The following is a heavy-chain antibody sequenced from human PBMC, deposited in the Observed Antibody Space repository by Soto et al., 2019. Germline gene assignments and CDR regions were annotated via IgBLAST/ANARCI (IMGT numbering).Heavy chain of an antibody. CDR2: ISSSSSYT. CDR1: GFTFSDYY. V-gene: IGHV3-11*06. J-gene: IGHJ6*02. D-gene: IGHD3-10*01. CDR3: ARGRASGNGMDV. Sequence: VGSLRLSCAASGFTFSDYYMSWIRQAPGKGLEWVSYISSSSSYTNYADSVKGRFTISRDNAKNSLYLQMNSLRAEDTAVYYCARGRASGNGMDVWGQGTTVTVSS.